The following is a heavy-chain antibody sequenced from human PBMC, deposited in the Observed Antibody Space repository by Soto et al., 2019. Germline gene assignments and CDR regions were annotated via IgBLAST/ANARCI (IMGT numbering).Heavy chain of an antibody. V-gene: IGHV4-59*01. J-gene: IGHJ6*02. CDR2: IYYSGST. Sequence: SETLSLTCTVSGGSISSYYWSWIRQPPGKGLEWIGYIYYSGSTNYNPSLKSRVTISVDTSKNQFSLKLSSVTAADTAVYYCARDSDWGYYYYYGMDVWGQGTTVTVSS. CDR3: ARDSDWGYYYYYGMDV. CDR1: GGSISSYY. D-gene: IGHD3-16*01.